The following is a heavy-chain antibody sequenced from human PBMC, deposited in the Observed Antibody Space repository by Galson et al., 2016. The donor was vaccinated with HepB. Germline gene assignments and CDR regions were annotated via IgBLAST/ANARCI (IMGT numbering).Heavy chain of an antibody. J-gene: IGHJ6*02. CDR2: ISSSSSII. V-gene: IGHV3-48*02. CDR1: GFTVSSSY. Sequence: SLRLSCAASGFTVSSSYMNWVRRAPGKGLEWVSYISSSSSIIYYADSVKGRFTISRDNAKNSLYLQMNSLRDEDTAVYYCARVGNVLLWFGATDVWGQGATVTVSS. CDR3: ARVGNVLLWFGATDV. D-gene: IGHD3-10*01.